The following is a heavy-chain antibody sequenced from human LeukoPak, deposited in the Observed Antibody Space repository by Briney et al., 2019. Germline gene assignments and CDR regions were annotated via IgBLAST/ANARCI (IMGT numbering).Heavy chain of an antibody. CDR2: IYTSGST. Sequence: SETLSLTCTVSGGSISSGSYYWSWIRQPAGKGLEWIGRIYTSGSTNYNPSLKSRVTISVDTSKNQFSLKLSSVTAADTAVYYCAILVVAATRWFDPWGQGTLVTVSS. V-gene: IGHV4-61*02. CDR3: AILVVAATRWFDP. CDR1: GGSISSGSYY. D-gene: IGHD2-15*01. J-gene: IGHJ5*02.